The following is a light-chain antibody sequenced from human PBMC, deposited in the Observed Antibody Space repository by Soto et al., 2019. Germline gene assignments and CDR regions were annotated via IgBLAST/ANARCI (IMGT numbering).Light chain of an antibody. CDR3: LQYNSYSPWT. V-gene: IGKV1-5*03. J-gene: IGKJ1*01. CDR1: QSISSW. Sequence: DIPMTQSPSTLSASVGDRVTITCRASQSISSWLAWYQQKPGKAPKLLIYKASSLESGVPSRFSGSGSGTEFTLTISSLQPDDFATYYCLQYNSYSPWTFGQGTKVEIK. CDR2: KAS.